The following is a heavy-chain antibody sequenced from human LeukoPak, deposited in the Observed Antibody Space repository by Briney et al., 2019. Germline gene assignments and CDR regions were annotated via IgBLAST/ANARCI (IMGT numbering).Heavy chain of an antibody. V-gene: IGHV3-64*01. CDR2: ISNNGGST. J-gene: IGHJ4*02. CDR1: GFPFSSYA. CDR3: ARDPHCDTTTCLSYFDY. D-gene: IGHD2-2*01. Sequence: TGGSLRLSCAASGFPFSSYAMHCVRQAPGKGLELVSTISNNGGSTYFANSVKGRFTISRDNSKNTLFLQMGSLRPEDMAVYYCARDPHCDTTTCLSYFDYWGRGTLVTVSS.